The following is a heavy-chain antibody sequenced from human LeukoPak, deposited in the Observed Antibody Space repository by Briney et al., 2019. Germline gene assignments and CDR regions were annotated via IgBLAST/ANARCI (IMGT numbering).Heavy chain of an antibody. V-gene: IGHV3-11*01. CDR2: ISNSGEIM. J-gene: IGHJ3*01. CDR3: ARVVYCSGGSCHIFAFDV. CDR1: GFSFSDYY. Sequence: PGGSLRLSCAASGFSFSDYYMSWIRQTPGKGLEWVSYISNSGEIMFYADSVKGRFTISRDNAKNSVYLQVNRLRAEDTAVYFCARVVYCSGGSCHIFAFDVWGQGTMVTVSS. D-gene: IGHD2-15*01.